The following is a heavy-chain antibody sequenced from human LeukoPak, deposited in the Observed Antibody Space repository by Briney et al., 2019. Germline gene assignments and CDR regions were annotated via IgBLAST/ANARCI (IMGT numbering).Heavy chain of an antibody. Sequence: PSETLSLTXAVYGGSFSGYYWSWIRQAPGKGLEWIGEINHSGSTNYNPSLKRRVTISVDTSKNQFSLKLSSVTAADTAVYYCARGLVLRFLEWLLNYNWFDPWGQGTLVTVSS. CDR2: INHSGST. V-gene: IGHV4-34*01. CDR1: GGSFSGYY. CDR3: ARGLVLRFLEWLLNYNWFDP. J-gene: IGHJ5*02. D-gene: IGHD3-3*01.